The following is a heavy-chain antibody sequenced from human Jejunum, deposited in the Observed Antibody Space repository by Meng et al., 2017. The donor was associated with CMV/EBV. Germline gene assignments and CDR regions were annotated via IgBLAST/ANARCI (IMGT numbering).Heavy chain of an antibody. CDR2: ISPTGDTI. J-gene: IGHJ5*02. CDR3: ARDLSNIRSNWFDP. D-gene: IGHD2/OR15-2a*01. Sequence: ASGFIFSDYYMSWLRQAPGKGLEGLSYISPTGDTIFYTDSVKGRFTISSDNASNSLYLHMNSLTPEDTAVYYCARDLSNIRSNWFDPWGQGTLVTVSS. CDR1: GFIFSDYY. V-gene: IGHV3-11*01.